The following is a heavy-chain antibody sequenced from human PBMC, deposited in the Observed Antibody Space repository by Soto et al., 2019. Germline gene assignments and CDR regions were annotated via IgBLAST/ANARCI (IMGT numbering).Heavy chain of an antibody. Sequence: PVWSLRLSCADSGFRFSSYSMSWVRQTPGKGVEWVAAITATGDRTYYADSVTGRFTISRDNSKKTHYLQLTSLRAEDTAMYYCATMNGYFEYWGQGTPVTVSS. CDR1: GFRFSSYS. CDR3: ATMNGYFEY. V-gene: IGHV3-23*01. D-gene: IGHD3-22*01. CDR2: ITATGDRT. J-gene: IGHJ4*02.